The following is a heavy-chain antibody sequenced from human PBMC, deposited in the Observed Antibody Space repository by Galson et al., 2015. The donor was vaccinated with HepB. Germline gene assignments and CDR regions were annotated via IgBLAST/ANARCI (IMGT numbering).Heavy chain of an antibody. CDR2: VSASGGTT. Sequence: SLRLSCAASGFIFSNYAMSWVRQAPGKGLEWVSAVSASGGTTHYADSVKGRFTISRDNSENTLYLQLNSLRAEDTAVYFCAKDSVVGTYDLFDHWGQGTLVTVSS. J-gene: IGHJ4*02. D-gene: IGHD2-15*01. CDR3: AKDSVVGTYDLFDH. V-gene: IGHV3-23*01. CDR1: GFIFSNYA.